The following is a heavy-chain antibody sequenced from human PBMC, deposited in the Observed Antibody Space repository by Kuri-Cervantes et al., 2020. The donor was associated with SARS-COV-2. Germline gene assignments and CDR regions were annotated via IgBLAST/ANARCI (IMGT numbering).Heavy chain of an antibody. D-gene: IGHD3-9*01. CDR2: INPNTGGT. CDR3: ARGGAARGVLRFFDWFEAFET. V-gene: IGHV1-2*04. J-gene: IGHJ3*02. Sequence: ASVKVSCKASGYILTDYYIHWVRQAPGKGLEWMGCINPNTGGTNYAQKFQGWVTMTRDTSISTVYMELNRLRSDDTGVYYCARGGAARGVLRFFDWFEAFETWVQGTMVTVSS. CDR1: GYILTDYY.